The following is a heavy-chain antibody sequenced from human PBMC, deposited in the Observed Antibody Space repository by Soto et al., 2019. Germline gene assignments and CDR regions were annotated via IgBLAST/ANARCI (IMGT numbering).Heavy chain of an antibody. Sequence: QVQLQESGPGLVKPSQTLSLTCTVSGGSISSGDYYWSWIRQPPGKGLEWIGYIYYSGSTYYNPSLKSRVTIPVDTSKNQFSLKLSSVTAADTAVYYCASGGGLDQNYYYYGMDVWGQGTTVTVSS. CDR2: IYYSGST. CDR3: ASGGGLDQNYYYYGMDV. J-gene: IGHJ6*02. CDR1: GGSISSGDYY. D-gene: IGHD3-16*01. V-gene: IGHV4-30-4*01.